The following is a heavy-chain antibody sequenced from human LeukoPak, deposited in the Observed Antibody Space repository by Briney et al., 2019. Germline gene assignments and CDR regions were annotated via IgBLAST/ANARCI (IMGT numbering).Heavy chain of an antibody. CDR1: GGSISSHY. CDR3: ARTGSSWPLYYYYYMDV. J-gene: IGHJ6*03. V-gene: IGHV4-59*11. Sequence: SETLSLTCTVSGGSISSHYWSWIRQPPGKGLEWIGYVSDSGSTNYNPSLKSRVTVSVDTSKAQFPLKLTSVTAADTAVYYCARTGSSWPLYYYYYMDVWGKGTTVTVSS. D-gene: IGHD6-13*01. CDR2: VSDSGST.